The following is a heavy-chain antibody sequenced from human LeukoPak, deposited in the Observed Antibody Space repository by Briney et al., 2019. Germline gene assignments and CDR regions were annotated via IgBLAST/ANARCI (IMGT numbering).Heavy chain of an antibody. CDR3: ASSGKVGATSSYYYMDV. V-gene: IGHV3-7*03. D-gene: IGHD1-26*01. CDR2: IKQDGSER. CDR1: EFTFSFYW. J-gene: IGHJ6*03. Sequence: GGSLRLSCATSEFTFSFYWMNWVRQAPGKGLEWVASIKQDGSERYYVDSVKGRFTISRDNAKNSLYLQMNSLRAEDTAVYYCASSGKVGATSSYYYMDVWGKGTTVTISS.